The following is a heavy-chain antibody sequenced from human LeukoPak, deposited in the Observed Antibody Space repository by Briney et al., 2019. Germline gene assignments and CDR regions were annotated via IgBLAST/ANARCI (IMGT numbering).Heavy chain of an antibody. J-gene: IGHJ4*02. CDR2: ISYDGSNK. V-gene: IGHV3-30*03. Sequence: GGSLRLSCAASGFTFSSYGMHWVRQAPGKGLEWVAVISYDGSNKYYADSVKGRFTISRDNSKNTLYLQMNSLRAEDTAVYYCARRAPLVGVLWFGDLFGYWGQGTLVTLSS. CDR1: GFTFSSYG. CDR3: ARRAPLVGVLWFGDLFGY. D-gene: IGHD3-10*01.